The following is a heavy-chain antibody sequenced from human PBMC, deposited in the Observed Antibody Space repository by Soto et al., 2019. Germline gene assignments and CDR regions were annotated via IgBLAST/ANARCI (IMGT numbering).Heavy chain of an antibody. CDR3: SHVLVVVANYGMDV. V-gene: IGHV2-5*02. J-gene: IGHJ6*02. CDR2: IYWDDDK. Sequence: QITLKESGPTLVKPTQTLTLTCTFSGFSLSTSGVGVGWIRQPPGKALEWLALIYWDDDKRYSPSLTSRLTNXKXNXTNQVVLTMTNMDPVGPATYYCSHVLVVVANYGMDVWGQGTTVTVSS. D-gene: IGHD2-15*01. CDR1: GFSLSTSGVG.